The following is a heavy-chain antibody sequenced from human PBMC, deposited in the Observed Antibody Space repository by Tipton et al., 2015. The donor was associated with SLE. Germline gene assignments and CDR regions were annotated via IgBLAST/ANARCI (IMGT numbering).Heavy chain of an antibody. CDR2: IYHSGST. J-gene: IGHJ4*02. Sequence: TLSLTCAVSGGSISSGGYSWTWIRQPPGKGLEWIGYIYHSGSTYYNPSLKSRVTISVDRSKNQFSLKLSSVTAADTAVYYCARTYYDFWSGYYFDYWGQGTLVTVSS. D-gene: IGHD3-3*01. CDR3: ARTYYDFWSGYYFDY. V-gene: IGHV4-30-2*01. CDR1: GGSISSGGYS.